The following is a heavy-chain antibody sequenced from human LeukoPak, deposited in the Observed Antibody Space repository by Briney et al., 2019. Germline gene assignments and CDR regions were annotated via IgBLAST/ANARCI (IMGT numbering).Heavy chain of an antibody. D-gene: IGHD2-15*01. CDR2: IYPGDSDT. J-gene: IGHJ4*02. V-gene: IGHV5-51*01. CDR3: ARPDGPTGYCSGGSCPYYFDY. Sequence: GESLKISCKGSGYSFTSYWIGWVRQMPGKGLEWMGIIYPGDSDTGYSPSFQGQVTISADKSISTAYLQWSSLKASDTAMYYCARPDGPTGYCSGGSCPYYFDYWGQGTLVTVSS. CDR1: GYSFTSYW.